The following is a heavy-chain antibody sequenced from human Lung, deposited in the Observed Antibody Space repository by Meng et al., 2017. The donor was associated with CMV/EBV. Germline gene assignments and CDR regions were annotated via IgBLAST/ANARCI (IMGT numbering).Heavy chain of an antibody. CDR3: LRRSGGSV. Sequence: VPFREPGPALVKPAGTLSITCAVLGDSITNHNWWAWVRQPPGKGLEWIGEIPHRGSSAYNPSLKSRVSMSIDKSKNQFSLKLTSVTAADTAVYHCLRRSGGSVWGQGTLVTVSS. D-gene: IGHD3-10*01. CDR2: IPHRGSS. V-gene: IGHV4-4*02. J-gene: IGHJ1*01. CDR1: GDSITNHNW.